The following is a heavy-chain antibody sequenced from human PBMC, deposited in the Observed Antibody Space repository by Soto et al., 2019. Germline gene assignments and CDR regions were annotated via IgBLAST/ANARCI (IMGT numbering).Heavy chain of an antibody. D-gene: IGHD3-22*01. CDR2: ISGSGGAT. Sequence: PGGSLRLSCAASGFTFTSFAVSWVRQAPGKGLEWVSAISGSGGATYYADSVKGRFTVSRDNSRNTVYLQVDSLRVEDTAVYHCAIGQWLSTYYLNFSGKGPLVTVYS. V-gene: IGHV3-23*01. J-gene: IGHJ4*02. CDR3: AIGQWLSTYYLNF. CDR1: GFTFTSFA.